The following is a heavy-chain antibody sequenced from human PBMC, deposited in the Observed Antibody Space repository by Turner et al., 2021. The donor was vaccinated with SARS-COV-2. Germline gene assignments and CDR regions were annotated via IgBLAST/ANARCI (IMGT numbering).Heavy chain of an antibody. V-gene: IGHV3-74*01. Sequence: EVQLVESGGGLVQPGGALRLSCAVSGFTFSTLWMYWVRQAPGKGRGLVSRIDTDGSTTNYADSVKGQFTISRDNATNTLYLQMNSLRAEDTAVYYCGRDLSGRSDYWGQGTLVTVSS. CDR2: IDTDGSTT. CDR1: GFTFSTLW. D-gene: IGHD1-1*01. CDR3: GRDLSGRSDY. J-gene: IGHJ4*02.